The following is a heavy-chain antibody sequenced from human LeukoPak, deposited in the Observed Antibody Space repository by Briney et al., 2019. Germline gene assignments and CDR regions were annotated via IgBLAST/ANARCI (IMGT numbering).Heavy chain of an antibody. V-gene: IGHV1-69*06. J-gene: IGHJ4*02. Sequence: SVKVSCTASGYTFTKYYIHWVRQAPGQGLEWMGGIIPIFGTANYAQKFQGRVTITADKSTSTAYMELSSLRSEDTAVYYCARGEPYYYGSGSYSGHWGQGTLVTVSS. CDR2: IIPIFGTA. CDR3: ARGEPYYYGSGSYSGH. D-gene: IGHD3-10*01. CDR1: GYTFTKYY.